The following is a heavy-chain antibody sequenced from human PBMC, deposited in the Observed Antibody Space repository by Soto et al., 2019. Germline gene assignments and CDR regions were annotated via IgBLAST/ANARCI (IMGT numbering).Heavy chain of an antibody. J-gene: IGHJ4*02. CDR3: AKDPPPYYYDSSGYHGY. CDR2: ISGSGGST. Sequence: GGSLRLSCAASGFTFSSYAMSWVRQAPGKGLEWVSAISGSGGSTYYADSVKGRFTISRDNSKNTLYLQMNSLRAEDTAVYYCAKDPPPYYYDSSGYHGYWGQGTLVTVSS. V-gene: IGHV3-23*01. CDR1: GFTFSSYA. D-gene: IGHD3-22*01.